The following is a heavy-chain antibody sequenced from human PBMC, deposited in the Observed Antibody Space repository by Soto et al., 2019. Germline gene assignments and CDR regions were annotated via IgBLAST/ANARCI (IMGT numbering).Heavy chain of an antibody. V-gene: IGHV3-23*01. CDR3: ARDRRALAPDFDY. CDR2: ISGSGDST. J-gene: IGHJ4*02. CDR1: GFTFSSYA. Sequence: GGSLRLSCAASGFTFSSYAMGWVRQAPGKGLEWVSVISGSGDSTYYADSVKGRFTISRDNSKNTLYLQMNSLRAEDTAVYYCARDRRALAPDFDYWGQGTLVTVSS.